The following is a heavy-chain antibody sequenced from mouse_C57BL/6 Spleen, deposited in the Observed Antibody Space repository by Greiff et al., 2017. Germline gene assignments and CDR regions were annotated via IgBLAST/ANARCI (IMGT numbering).Heavy chain of an antibody. CDR3: ARGNYFDD. CDR1: GYTFTSYW. V-gene: IGHV1-50*01. Sequence: QVQLQQPGAELVKPGASVKLSCKASGYTFTSYWMQWVKQRPGQGLEWIGEIDPSDSYTNYNQKFKGKATLTVDTSSSTAYMQLSSLTSEDSAVYYCARGNYFDDWGQGTTL. CDR2: IDPSDSYT. J-gene: IGHJ2*01.